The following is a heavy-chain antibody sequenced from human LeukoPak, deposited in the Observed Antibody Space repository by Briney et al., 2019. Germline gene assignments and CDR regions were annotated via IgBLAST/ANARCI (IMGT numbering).Heavy chain of an antibody. D-gene: IGHD3-22*01. V-gene: IGHV3-48*01. CDR1: GFTFSSYS. CDR3: ARDGDDSSGYYSWGYFDY. CDR2: ISSSSSTI. J-gene: IGHJ4*02. Sequence: GGSLRLSCAASGFTFSSYSMNWVRQAPGKGLEWVSYISSSSSTIYYADSVKGRFTISRDNAKNSLYLQMNSLRAEDTAVYYCARDGDDSSGYYSWGYFDYWGQGTLVTVSS.